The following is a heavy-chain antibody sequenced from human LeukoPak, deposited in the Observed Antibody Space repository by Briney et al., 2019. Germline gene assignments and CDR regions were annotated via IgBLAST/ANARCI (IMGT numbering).Heavy chain of an antibody. CDR1: GGTFSSYA. D-gene: IGHD6-13*01. V-gene: IGHV1-69*05. Sequence: ASVKVSCKASGGTFSSYAISWVRQAPGQGLEWMGGIIPIFGTANYAQKSQGRVTITTDESTSTAYMELSSLRSEDTAVYYCARGRNGYSSSWYGDWFDRWGQGRLVTVSS. J-gene: IGHJ5*02. CDR2: IIPIFGTA. CDR3: ARGRNGYSSSWYGDWFDR.